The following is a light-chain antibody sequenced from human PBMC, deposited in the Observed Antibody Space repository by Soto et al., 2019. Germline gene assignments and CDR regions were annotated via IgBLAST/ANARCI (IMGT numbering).Light chain of an antibody. CDR2: DVS. V-gene: IGLV2-11*01. CDR3: YSNAGSYSYV. CDR1: SSDVGGYNY. Sequence: QSALTQPRSVSGSPGQSVTISCTGTSSDVGGYNYVSWYQQHPGKAPKLMIYDVSKRPSGVPDRFSASKSGNTASLTISGLQAEDEADYYCYSNAGSYSYVFGTGTKLTVL. J-gene: IGLJ1*01.